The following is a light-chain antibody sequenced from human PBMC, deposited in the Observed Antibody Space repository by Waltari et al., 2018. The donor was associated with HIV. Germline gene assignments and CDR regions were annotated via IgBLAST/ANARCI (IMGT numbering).Light chain of an antibody. CDR2: WAS. V-gene: IGKV4-1*01. Sequence: DIVMTQSPDSLAVSLGERATINCKSSQSVLYSSNNKNYLAWYQQKPGPPPKLLIYWASTRESGVPDRFSGSGSGTVFTLTISSLQAEDVAVYYCQQYYSTPGLTFGGGTKVEIK. CDR3: QQYYSTPGLT. J-gene: IGKJ4*01. CDR1: QSVLYSSNNKNY.